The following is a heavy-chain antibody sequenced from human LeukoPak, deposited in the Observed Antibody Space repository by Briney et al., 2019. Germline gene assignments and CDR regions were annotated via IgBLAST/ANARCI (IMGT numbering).Heavy chain of an antibody. V-gene: IGHV3-7*04. CDR1: ALTFRRFW. Sequence: GGSLRLSYTAPALTFRRFWLNWVRQAPGKGVEWVANIKPDGSATSYVDSVKGRFTISRDNVKNSVYLQMNSLRAEDTAVYYCAGGGGWVFYSWGQGTLVTVSA. CDR2: IKPDGSAT. J-gene: IGHJ4*02. D-gene: IGHD2-15*01. CDR3: AGGGGWVFYS.